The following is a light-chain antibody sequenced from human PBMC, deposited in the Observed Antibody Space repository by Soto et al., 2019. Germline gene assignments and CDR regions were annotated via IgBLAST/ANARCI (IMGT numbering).Light chain of an antibody. CDR1: QSVSSY. CDR2: DAA. V-gene: IGKV3-11*01. J-gene: IGKJ1*01. CDR3: EQRSSWPWT. Sequence: EIVLTQSPATLSLSPGERATLSCRASQSVSSYLAWYQQKPGQAPRLLIYDAANRATGIPARIGGSGSGTDFTLTISSLEPEDCAVYYCEQRSSWPWTFGQGTKVEI.